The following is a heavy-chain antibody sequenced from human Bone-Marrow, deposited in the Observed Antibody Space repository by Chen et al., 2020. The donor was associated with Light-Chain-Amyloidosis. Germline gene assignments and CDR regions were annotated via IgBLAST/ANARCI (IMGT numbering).Heavy chain of an antibody. J-gene: IGHJ4*02. Sequence: EVQLEQAGPEEKKTGESLKITCKGSGYTFPNYWIGWVRQMPGKGLEWMGVIYPDDSDARYSPSFEGQVTISADMSITPAYLQWRSLKASDTALYYCARRRDGYNFDYWGQGTLVTVSS. D-gene: IGHD5-12*01. CDR3: ARRRDGYNFDY. V-gene: IGHV5-51*01. CDR1: GYTFPNYW. CDR2: IYPDDSDA.